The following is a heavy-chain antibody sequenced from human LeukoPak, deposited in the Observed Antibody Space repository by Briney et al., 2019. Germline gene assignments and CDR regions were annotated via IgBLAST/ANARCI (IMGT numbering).Heavy chain of an antibody. V-gene: IGHV4-34*01. CDR3: ARGSTGVWFDP. CDR2: INHSGST. Sequence: PSETLSLTCAVYGGSFSGYYWSWIRQPPGKGLEWIGEINHSGSTNYNPSLKGRVTISVDTSKNQFSLKLSSVTAADTAVYYCARGSTGVWFDPWGQGTLVTVSS. J-gene: IGHJ5*02. D-gene: IGHD4-11*01. CDR1: GGSFSGYY.